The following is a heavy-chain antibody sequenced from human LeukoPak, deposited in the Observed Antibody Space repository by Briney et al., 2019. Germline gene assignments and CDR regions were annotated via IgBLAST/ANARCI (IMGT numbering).Heavy chain of an antibody. CDR2: MNPNSGNT. CDR3: ARGPESYCSGGSCPLNFDY. Sequence: ASVKVSCKASGYTFTSYDISGVGQATGQGLEGMGWMNPNSGNTGYAQKFQGRLTMTRNTSISTAYMELSSLRSEDTAVYYCARGPESYCSGGSCPLNFDYWGQGTLVTVSS. V-gene: IGHV1-8*01. D-gene: IGHD2-15*01. J-gene: IGHJ4*02. CDR1: GYTFTSYD.